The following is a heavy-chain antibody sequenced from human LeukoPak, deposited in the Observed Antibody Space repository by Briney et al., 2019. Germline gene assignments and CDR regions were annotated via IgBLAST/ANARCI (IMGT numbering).Heavy chain of an antibody. V-gene: IGHV3-21*01. D-gene: IGHD2-2*01. J-gene: IGHJ4*02. CDR1: GFTFSNYS. CDR2: ISSSSSYI. Sequence: GGSLRLSCAASGFTFSNYSMNWVRQAPGKGLEWVSSISSSSSYIYYADSVKGRFTISRDNAKNSLYLQMNSLRAEDTAVYYCASQYCSSTSCYDYWGQGTLVTVSS. CDR3: ASQYCSSTSCYDY.